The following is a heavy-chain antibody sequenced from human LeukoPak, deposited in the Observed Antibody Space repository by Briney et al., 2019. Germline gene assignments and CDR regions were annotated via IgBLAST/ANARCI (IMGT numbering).Heavy chain of an antibody. CDR2: IYYSGST. CDR3: ARRGGYHDY. CDR1: GGSISSYY. Sequence: SETLSLTCTVSGGSISSYYWSWLRQPPGKGLEWIGYIYYSGSTNYNPSLKSRVTISVDTSKNQFSLKLSSVTAADTAVYYCARRGGYHDYWGQGTLVTVSS. J-gene: IGHJ4*02. D-gene: IGHD3-22*01. V-gene: IGHV4-59*08.